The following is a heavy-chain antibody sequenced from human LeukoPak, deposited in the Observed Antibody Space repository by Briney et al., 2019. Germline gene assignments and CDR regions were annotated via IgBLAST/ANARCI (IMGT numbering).Heavy chain of an antibody. CDR3: ANQFSGYDPVDN. D-gene: IGHD5-12*01. J-gene: IGHJ4*02. CDR2: ISGSGGST. V-gene: IGHV3-23*01. CDR1: GFTFSSYA. Sequence: PGGSLRLSCAASGFTFSSYAMSWVRQAPGKGLEWVSGISGSGGSTYYADSVKGRFTISRDNSKNTLYLQMNSLRAEDTAVYYCANQFSGYDPVDNWGQGTLVTVSS.